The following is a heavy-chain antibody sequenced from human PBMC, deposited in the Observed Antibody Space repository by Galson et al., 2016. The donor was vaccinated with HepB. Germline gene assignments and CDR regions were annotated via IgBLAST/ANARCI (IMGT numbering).Heavy chain of an antibody. CDR3: ARGGNWVFDD. Sequence: SETLSLTCAVSGGSFSDDTWWTWVRQPPGKGLEWIGEIHHSGSTNYNPSLKNRVTISVDRSKHQFSLKLSSVTAADTALYYCARGGNWVFDDWGQGTLVTVSS. CDR1: GGSFSDDTW. J-gene: IGHJ4*02. CDR2: IHHSGST. D-gene: IGHD7-27*01. V-gene: IGHV4-4*02.